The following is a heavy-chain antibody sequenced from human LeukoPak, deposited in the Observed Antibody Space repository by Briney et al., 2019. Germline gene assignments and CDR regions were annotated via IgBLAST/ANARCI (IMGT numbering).Heavy chain of an antibody. Sequence: ASVKVSCKASGYTFTSYDINWVRQATGQGLEWMGWMNPNSGNTGYAQKFQGRVTMTRNTSISTAYMELSSLRSEDTAVYYCARVTMVRGVIRYYFDYWGQGTLVTVSS. V-gene: IGHV1-8*01. CDR2: MNPNSGNT. D-gene: IGHD3-10*01. CDR1: GYTFTSYD. CDR3: ARVTMVRGVIRYYFDY. J-gene: IGHJ4*02.